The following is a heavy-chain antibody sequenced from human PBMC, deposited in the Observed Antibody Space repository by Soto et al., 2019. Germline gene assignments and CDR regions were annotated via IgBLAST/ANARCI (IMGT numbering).Heavy chain of an antibody. CDR3: ARASIHGSSWYFWFDP. J-gene: IGHJ5*01. CDR2: IIPMFGTT. V-gene: IGHV1-69*01. Sequence: QVQLVQSVAEVRKPGSSVKVSCKASGGTFSRYAINWVRQAPGQGLEWMGGIIPMFGTTNYAQKFKGRVTITADESTSTVYMDLNTLRSEDAAVYYCARASIHGSSWYFWFDPCGQGPLVTLSS. CDR1: GGTFSRYA. D-gene: IGHD6-13*01.